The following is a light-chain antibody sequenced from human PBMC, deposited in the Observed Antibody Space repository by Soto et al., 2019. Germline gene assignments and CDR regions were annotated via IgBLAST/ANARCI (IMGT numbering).Light chain of an antibody. J-gene: IGKJ4*01. CDR3: QQYDNVPLT. Sequence: DIQMTQSPSSLSASVGDRVTITCQASQDISNYLNWYQQKPGKAPKILIYDESNLETGVPSRLSGSGSGTDFTFTISRLQPEDIATYYCQQYDNVPLTFGGGTKVDIK. V-gene: IGKV1-33*01. CDR1: QDISNY. CDR2: DES.